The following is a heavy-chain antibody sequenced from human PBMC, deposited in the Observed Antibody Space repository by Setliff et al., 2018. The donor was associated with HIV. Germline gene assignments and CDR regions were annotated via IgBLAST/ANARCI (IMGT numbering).Heavy chain of an antibody. Sequence: ASVKVSCKASGYSFTDYYIHWVRQAPGQGLEWMGWINPKSDGTNYAQKFQGWITMTRDTSISTAYMELSRLRSDDTAVYYCARDYYVSSGYIFFPGLPDYWGQGTLVTVSS. D-gene: IGHD3-22*01. CDR2: INPKSDGT. V-gene: IGHV1-2*04. CDR1: GYSFTDYY. J-gene: IGHJ4*02. CDR3: ARDYYVSSGYIFFPGLPDY.